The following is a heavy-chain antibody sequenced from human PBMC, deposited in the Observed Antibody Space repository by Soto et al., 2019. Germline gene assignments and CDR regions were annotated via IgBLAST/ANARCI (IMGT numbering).Heavy chain of an antibody. CDR3: VRTARQGAVAPHWFDR. CDR2: VYYTGST. Sequence: SETQSLTWTVSGGSIMSPGDYWSWIRQAPGKGLEWIGYVYYTGSTYYNPSLMSRLTISVDTSKNQFSLKLTSVTAAETAVYYCVRTARQGAVAPHWFDRWGQGTQVTVSS. CDR1: GGSIMSPGDY. D-gene: IGHD2-21*02. V-gene: IGHV4-30-4*01. J-gene: IGHJ5*02.